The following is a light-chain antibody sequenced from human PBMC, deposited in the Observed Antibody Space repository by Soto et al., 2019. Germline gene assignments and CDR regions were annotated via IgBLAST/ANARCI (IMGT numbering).Light chain of an antibody. J-gene: IGKJ1*01. Sequence: ETVLTQSPATLSVSPGETATLSRTTSQGLNRNLAWYQQKLGQAPRVLIYGASTRAAGIPARFSGSGSGTEFILTISSLQSEDFAVYYCHEYNTWPWTFGQGTKVEIK. CDR3: HEYNTWPWT. CDR1: QGLNRN. V-gene: IGKV3-15*01. CDR2: GAS.